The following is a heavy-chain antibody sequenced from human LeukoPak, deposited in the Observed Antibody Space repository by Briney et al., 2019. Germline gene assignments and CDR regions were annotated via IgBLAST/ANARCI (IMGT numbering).Heavy chain of an antibody. CDR2: IYPGDSDT. Sequence: GESLKISCKGSGYSFTTYWIGWVRQMPGKGLEWMGIIYPGDSDTRYSPSFQGQVTISADKSISTAYLQWSSLKASDTAIYYCARQSSDWYVDYWGQGTLVTVSS. D-gene: IGHD6-19*01. V-gene: IGHV5-51*01. CDR1: GYSFTTYW. J-gene: IGHJ4*02. CDR3: ARQSSDWYVDY.